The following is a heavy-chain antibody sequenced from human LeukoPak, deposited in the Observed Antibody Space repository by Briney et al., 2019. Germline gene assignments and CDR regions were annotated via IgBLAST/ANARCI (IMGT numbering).Heavy chain of an antibody. D-gene: IGHD5-12*01. Sequence: SQTLSLTCTVSAGSINSGGYYWNWIRQYPGKGLEWLGYIHYSGSTYHNPSLKSRVTISADTSENQFSLRLSSVTAADTAVYYCARDRSGYGVFDYWGQGTLVTVSS. CDR2: IHYSGST. V-gene: IGHV4-31*03. CDR3: ARDRSGYGVFDY. CDR1: AGSINSGGYY. J-gene: IGHJ4*02.